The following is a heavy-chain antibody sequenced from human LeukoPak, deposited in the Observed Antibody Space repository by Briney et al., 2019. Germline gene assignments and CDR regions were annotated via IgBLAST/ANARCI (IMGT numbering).Heavy chain of an antibody. D-gene: IGHD3-10*01. V-gene: IGHV1-69*01. CDR3: ASRPPGDYYYYYMDV. CDR2: IIPIFGTA. Sequence: SVKVSCKASGGTFSSHAISWVRQAPGQGLEWMGGIIPIFGTANYAQKFQGRVTITADESTSTAYMELSSLRSEDTAVYYCASRPPGDYYYYYMDVWGKGTTVTVSS. CDR1: GGTFSSHA. J-gene: IGHJ6*03.